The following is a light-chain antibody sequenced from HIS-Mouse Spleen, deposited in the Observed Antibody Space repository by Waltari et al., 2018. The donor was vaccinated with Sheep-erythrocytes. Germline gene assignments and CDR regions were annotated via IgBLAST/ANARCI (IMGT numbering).Light chain of an antibody. J-gene: IGLJ1*01. CDR2: DVS. V-gene: IGLV2-11*01. CDR3: CSYAGSYNHV. Sequence: QSALSQTRSVSGSPGQSVTISCTGTTSDLGGYNSVSWYQQHPGKAPQLMIYDVSKRPSGVPDRFSGSKSGNTASLTISGLQAEDEADYYCCSYAGSYNHVFATGTKVTVL. CDR1: TSDLGGYNS.